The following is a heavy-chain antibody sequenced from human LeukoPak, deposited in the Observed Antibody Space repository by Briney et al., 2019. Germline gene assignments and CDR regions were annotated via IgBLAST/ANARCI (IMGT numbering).Heavy chain of an antibody. Sequence: ASVEVSCKASGYIFLDYGISWLRQAPGQGLEWMGWVGPYNGKTKYSQKFQGRVTMTTNTAFLELTNLRPDDTATYYCTRDFSAKKGPISDLLGQGTMVVVSS. J-gene: IGHJ6*01. CDR2: VGPYNGKT. CDR1: GYIFLDYG. D-gene: IGHD1-26*01. CDR3: TRDFSAKKGPISDL. V-gene: IGHV1-18*01.